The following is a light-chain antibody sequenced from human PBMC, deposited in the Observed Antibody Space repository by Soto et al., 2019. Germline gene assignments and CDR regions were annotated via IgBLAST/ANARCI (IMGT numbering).Light chain of an antibody. CDR3: QQTFSVTSLI. V-gene: IGKV1-39*01. CDR1: RSISAY. J-gene: IGKJ4*01. CDR2: GAT. Sequence: DIQMTQSPSSLSASVGDTVTISCRASRSISAYLNWYQHKPGKAPNLLIYGATTLHSGVPSRFSGSGSGTDFSLTISSLQPEDFATYYCQQTFSVTSLIFGGGTKVEI.